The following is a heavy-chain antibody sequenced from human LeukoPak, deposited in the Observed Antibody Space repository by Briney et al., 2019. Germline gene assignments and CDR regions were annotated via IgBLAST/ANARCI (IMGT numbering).Heavy chain of an antibody. CDR1: GFTFSSYS. Sequence: GGSLRLSCAASGFTFSSYSMNWVRQAPGKGLEWVSYISSSSSTIYYADSVKGRFTISRDNSKNTLYLQMNSLRAEDTAVYYCARESAGGSGSYASRSFDYWGQGTLVTVSS. CDR2: ISSSSSTI. J-gene: IGHJ4*02. CDR3: ARESAGGSGSYASRSFDY. D-gene: IGHD3-10*01. V-gene: IGHV3-48*01.